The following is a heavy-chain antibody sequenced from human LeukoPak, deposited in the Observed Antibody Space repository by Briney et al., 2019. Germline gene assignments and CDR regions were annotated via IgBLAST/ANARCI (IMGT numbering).Heavy chain of an antibody. J-gene: IGHJ4*02. CDR2: ISYDGGNR. D-gene: IGHD2-8*01. V-gene: IGHV3-30*18. CDR3: AKRGCDTNGCPYYFDY. CDR1: GFTFSNYG. Sequence: PGGSLRLSCAASGFTFSNYGMHWVRQAPGKGLAWVAFISYDGGNRYYADSVKGRFTISSDNFKNTLYLQMNSLRAEDTAVYYCAKRGCDTNGCPYYFDYWGQGTLVTVSS.